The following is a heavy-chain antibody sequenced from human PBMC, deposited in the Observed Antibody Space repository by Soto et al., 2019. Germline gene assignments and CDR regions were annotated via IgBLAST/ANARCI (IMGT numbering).Heavy chain of an antibody. CDR3: AKDRFGIVGPVDY. J-gene: IGHJ4*02. D-gene: IGHD1-26*01. CDR1: GLIFSDYA. Sequence: EVQLLESGGNLVQPGGSLRLSCAASGLIFSDYAMSWVRQAPGKGLECVACISGSGGDTFYADSVKGRFTISRDNSKNTHPLHMNSLRGDDTAVYFCAKDRFGIVGPVDYWGQGTLVTVSS. V-gene: IGHV3-23*01. CDR2: ISGSGGDT.